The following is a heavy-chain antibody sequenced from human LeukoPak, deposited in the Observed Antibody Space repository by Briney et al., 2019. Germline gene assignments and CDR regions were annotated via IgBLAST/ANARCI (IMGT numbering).Heavy chain of an antibody. CDR3: ARGVPLGYCTYGVCYPPYYFDY. V-gene: IGHV1-8*03. CDR1: GYTFNNYF. D-gene: IGHD2-8*01. CDR2: VNPRSGDA. J-gene: IGHJ4*02. Sequence: GASVNVSCRTSGYTFNNYFISWVRQAPGQGLEGMGWVNPRSGDAGYLQNFEGRLTITRDSSIDTAYMDLSGLSSEDTAIYFCARGVPLGYCTYGVCYPPYYFDYWGQGTLVTASS.